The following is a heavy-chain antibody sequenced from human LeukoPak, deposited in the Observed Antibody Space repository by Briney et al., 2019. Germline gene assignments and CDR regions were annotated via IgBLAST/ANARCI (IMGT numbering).Heavy chain of an antibody. Sequence: PGVSLRLSCAASGFTFSTYAMTWVRQAPGKGLELVSGISGHAFRTHYADSVKGRFTISRDNSKNTVYLQMNSLRAEDTAVYYCAKDPDYGDYYFDFWGQGTLVTVSS. D-gene: IGHD4-17*01. J-gene: IGHJ4*02. V-gene: IGHV3-23*01. CDR3: AKDPDYGDYYFDF. CDR1: GFTFSTYA. CDR2: ISGHAFRT.